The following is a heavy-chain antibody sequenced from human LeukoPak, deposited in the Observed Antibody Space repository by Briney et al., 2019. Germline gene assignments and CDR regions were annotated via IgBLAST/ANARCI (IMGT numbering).Heavy chain of an antibody. CDR3: AKAPFFGPFDY. Sequence: GGSLSLSCAASGFTFSSYAMSWVRQAPGKGLGWVSAISGSGGSTYYADSVKGRFTISRDNSKNTLYLQMNSLRAEDMAVYYCAKAPFFGPFDYWGQGTLVTVSS. CDR2: ISGSGGST. J-gene: IGHJ4*02. CDR1: GFTFSSYA. V-gene: IGHV3-23*01. D-gene: IGHD2/OR15-2a*01.